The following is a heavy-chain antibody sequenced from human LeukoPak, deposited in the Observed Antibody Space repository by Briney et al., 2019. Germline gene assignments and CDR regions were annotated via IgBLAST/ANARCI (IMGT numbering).Heavy chain of an antibody. D-gene: IGHD2-2*02. CDR3: ARIETSHCYTY. CDR2: INPNSGGT. Sequence: ASVKVSCKASGYTLTGYYMHWVRQAPGQGLEWTGWINPNSGGTNYAQKFQGRVTMTRDTSISTAYMELSRLRSDDAAVYYCARIETSHCYTYWGQGTLVTVSS. V-gene: IGHV1-2*02. CDR1: GYTLTGYY. J-gene: IGHJ4*02.